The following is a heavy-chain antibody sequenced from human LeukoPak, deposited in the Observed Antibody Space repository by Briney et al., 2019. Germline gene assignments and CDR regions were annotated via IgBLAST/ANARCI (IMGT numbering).Heavy chain of an antibody. CDR1: GFTFSSYW. J-gene: IGHJ5*02. V-gene: IGHV3-7*01. CDR3: ARRRIAVNWFDP. Sequence: GGSLRLSCVASGFTFSSYWMTWVRQAPGKGLEWVANIKTDGSQIYYLDSVKGRFTISRDNAKNSLYLQMNSLRAEDTAVYYCARRRIAVNWFDPWGQGTLVTVSS. D-gene: IGHD6-19*01. CDR2: IKTDGSQI.